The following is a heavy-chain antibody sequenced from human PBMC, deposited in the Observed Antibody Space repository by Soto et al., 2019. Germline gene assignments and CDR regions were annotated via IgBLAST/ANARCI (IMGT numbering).Heavy chain of an antibody. CDR2: VYPSGST. J-gene: IGHJ4*02. CDR3: ARAPVDFYYFDY. V-gene: IGHV4-38-2*01. Sequence: SETLSLTCAVSGYSISSGYYWGWIRQPPGRGLEWIGSVYPSGSTYYNPSLRSRVTISVDKSKNQFSLKLRSVTAADTALYYCARAPVDFYYFDYWGQGTLVTVYS. CDR1: GYSISSGYY. D-gene: IGHD5-12*01.